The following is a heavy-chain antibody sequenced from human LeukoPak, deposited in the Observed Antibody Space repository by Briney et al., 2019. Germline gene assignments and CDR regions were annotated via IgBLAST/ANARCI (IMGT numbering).Heavy chain of an antibody. D-gene: IGHD3-16*01. CDR3: APRGAYYDYAPT. V-gene: IGHV4-31*03. CDR1: GGSISSGGYY. CDR2: IYYSGST. Sequence: SQTLSLTCTVSGGSISSGGYYWSWIRQHPGKGLEWIGYIYYSGSTYYNPSLKSRVTVSVDTSKNQFSLKLSSVTAADTAVYYCAPRGAYYDYAPTSGQGTLVTVSS. J-gene: IGHJ5*02.